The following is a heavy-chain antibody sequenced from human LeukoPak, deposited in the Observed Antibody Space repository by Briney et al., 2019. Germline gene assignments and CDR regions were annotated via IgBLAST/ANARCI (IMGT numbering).Heavy chain of an antibody. Sequence: PGGSLRLSCAASGFTFSSYWMSWVRQAPGKGLEWVANIKQDGSEKYYVDSVKGRFTISRDNAKNSLYLQMNSLRVEDAAVYYCARHPEGRYRAAYFDYWGQGTLVTVPS. CDR2: IKQDGSEK. J-gene: IGHJ4*02. D-gene: IGHD1-26*01. V-gene: IGHV3-7*01. CDR3: ARHPEGRYRAAYFDY. CDR1: GFTFSSYW.